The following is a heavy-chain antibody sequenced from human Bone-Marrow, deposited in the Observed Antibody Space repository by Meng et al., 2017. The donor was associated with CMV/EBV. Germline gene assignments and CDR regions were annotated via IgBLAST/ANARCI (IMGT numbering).Heavy chain of an antibody. J-gene: IGHJ4*02. CDR3: AKGGGGHSRGWYGALDY. D-gene: IGHD6-19*01. V-gene: IGHV3-23*03. CDR1: GFTFSSYA. Sequence: GESLKISCAASGFTFSSYAMSWVRQAPGKGLEWVSVIYSGGSSTYYADSVKGRFTISRDNSKNTLYLQMNSLRAEDTAVYYCAKGGGGHSRGWYGALDYWGQGTLVTVSS. CDR2: IYSGGSST.